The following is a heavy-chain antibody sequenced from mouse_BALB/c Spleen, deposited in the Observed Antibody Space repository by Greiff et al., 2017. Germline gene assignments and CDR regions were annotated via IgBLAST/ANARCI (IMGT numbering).Heavy chain of an antibody. CDR3: ARDPWFAY. V-gene: IGHV5-4*02. J-gene: IGHJ3*01. CDR1: GFTFSDYY. CDR2: ISDGGSYT. Sequence: EVQRVESGGGLVKPGGSLKLSCAASGFTFSDYYMYWVRQTPEKRLEWVATISDGGSYTYYPDSVKGRFTISRDNAKNNLYLQMSSLKSEDTAMYYCARDPWFAYWGQGTLVTVSA.